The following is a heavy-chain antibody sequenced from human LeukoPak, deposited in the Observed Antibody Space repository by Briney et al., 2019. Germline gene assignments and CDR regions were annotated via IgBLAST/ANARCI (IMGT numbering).Heavy chain of an antibody. CDR2: IYYSGST. CDR1: GGSISSYY. Sequence: PSETLSLTCTVSGGSISSYYWSWIRQPPGKGLEWIGYIYYSGSTYYNPSLKSRVTISVDTSKNQFSLKLSSVTAADTAVYYCARRVFDWLEADAFDIWGQGTMVTVSS. V-gene: IGHV4-59*08. J-gene: IGHJ3*02. CDR3: ARRVFDWLEADAFDI. D-gene: IGHD3-9*01.